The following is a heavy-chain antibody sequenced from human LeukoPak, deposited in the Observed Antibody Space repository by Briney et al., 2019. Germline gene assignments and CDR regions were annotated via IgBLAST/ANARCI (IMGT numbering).Heavy chain of an antibody. CDR3: AREWGNSGFDY. V-gene: IGHV3-30-3*01. D-gene: IGHD6-25*01. CDR2: ISYDGNDK. J-gene: IGHJ4*02. Sequence: GGSLRLSCSVSGFIFSSYAMHWVRQAPGKGLEWVAVISYDGNDKYYADSVKGRFTISRDSSENTLFLQMSSLRIEDTAVYYCAREWGNSGFDYWGQGTLVTVSS. CDR1: GFIFSSYA.